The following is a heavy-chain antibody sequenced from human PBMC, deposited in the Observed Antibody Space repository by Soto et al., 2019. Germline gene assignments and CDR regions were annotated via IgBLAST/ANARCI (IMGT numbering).Heavy chain of an antibody. CDR3: ASDRTDDSSVQDY. CDR2: IRYDGSNK. V-gene: IGHV3-33*01. CDR1: GFTFSSYG. J-gene: IGHJ4*02. Sequence: QVQLVESGGGVVQPGRSLRLSCAASGFTFSSYGMHWVRQAPGKGLEWVAVIRYDGSNKYYADSVKGRFTISRDNSKNTLYLQMNSLRAEDTAVYYCASDRTDDSSVQDYWGQGTLVTVSS. D-gene: IGHD1-1*01.